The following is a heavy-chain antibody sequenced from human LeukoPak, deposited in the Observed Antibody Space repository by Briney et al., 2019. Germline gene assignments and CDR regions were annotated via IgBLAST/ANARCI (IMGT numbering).Heavy chain of an antibody. CDR2: ISRTGVAT. CDR1: GFTFISFA. D-gene: IGHD3-22*01. Sequence: GRSLRLSCAASGFTFISFAMSWVRQAPGKGLEWVSTISRTGVATYYANSVKGRFTISRDNSKNTVYLQMNSLRAEDTAVYYCAKHSHDGSAPYYEVQFDSWGQGTLVTVSS. V-gene: IGHV3-23*01. J-gene: IGHJ4*02. CDR3: AKHSHDGSAPYYEVQFDS.